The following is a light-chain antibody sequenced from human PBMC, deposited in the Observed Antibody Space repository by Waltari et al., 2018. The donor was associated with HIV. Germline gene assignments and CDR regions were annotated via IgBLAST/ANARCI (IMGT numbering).Light chain of an antibody. V-gene: IGLV3-21*04. CDR2: YDT. CDR3: QVWDSATDHVL. Sequence: SSRLTQPPSVSVAPGETATITCGAIIIESKRGPWYQQKAGQAPVVVMSYDTDRPAGIAERFSGFNSGHSATLIISRVGAGDEADYYCQVWDSATDHVLFGGGTRLTVL. CDR1: IIESKR. J-gene: IGLJ2*01.